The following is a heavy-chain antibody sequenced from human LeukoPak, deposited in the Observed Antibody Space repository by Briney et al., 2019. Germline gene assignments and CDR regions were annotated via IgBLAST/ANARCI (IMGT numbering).Heavy chain of an antibody. D-gene: IGHD2-2*01. Sequence: PSETLSLTCAVYGESFSGYYWGWIRQPPGKGLEWIGSIYYSGSTYYNPSLKSRVTISVDTSKNQFSLKLSSVTAADTAVYYCARQDIVVVPAATDYYFDYWGQGTLVTVSS. CDR2: IYYSGST. J-gene: IGHJ4*02. V-gene: IGHV4-39*01. CDR3: ARQDIVVVPAATDYYFDY. CDR1: GESFSGYY.